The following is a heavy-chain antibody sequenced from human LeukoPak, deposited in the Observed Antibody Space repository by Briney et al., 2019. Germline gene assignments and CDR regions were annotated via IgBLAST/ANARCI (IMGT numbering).Heavy chain of an antibody. J-gene: IGHJ5*02. D-gene: IGHD6-13*01. CDR3: ARGRGAAGTRWFDP. CDR2: INHSGST. Sequence: SQTLSLTCAVYGGSFSGYYWSWIRQPAGKGLEWIGEINHSGSTNYNPSLKSRVTISVDTSKNQFSLKLSSVTAADTAVYYCARGRGAAGTRWFDPWGQGTLVTVSS. V-gene: IGHV4-34*01. CDR1: GGSFSGYY.